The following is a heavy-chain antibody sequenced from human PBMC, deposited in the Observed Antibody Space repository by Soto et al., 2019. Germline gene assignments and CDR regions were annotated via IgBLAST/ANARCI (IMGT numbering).Heavy chain of an antibody. J-gene: IGHJ4*02. V-gene: IGHV3-9*01. Sequence: SLRLSCATSGFNFDDYAMHWVRQAPRKGLEWVSGISWNSDGIDYADSVKGRFTISRDNAKNSLYLQLTSLRAEDTALYYCAKDIGFGSGTYSNFDYWGQGVLVTVSS. D-gene: IGHD3-10*01. CDR1: GFNFDDYA. CDR3: AKDIGFGSGTYSNFDY. CDR2: ISWNSDGI.